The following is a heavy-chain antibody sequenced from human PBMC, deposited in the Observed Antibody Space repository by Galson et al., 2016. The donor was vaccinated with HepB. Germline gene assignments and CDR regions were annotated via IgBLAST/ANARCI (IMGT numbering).Heavy chain of an antibody. J-gene: IGHJ5*02. V-gene: IGHV3-33*01. D-gene: IGHD3-22*01. Sequence: SLRLSCAASGFAFSSYGMHWVRQTPGKGLEWVAVIWFDGSNEYYADSVKGRFTISRDNSKNTLYLQMDSLRAEDTAVYYCAREGSSGCRILGWCDPWGQGTLVTVSS. CDR3: AREGSSGCRILGWCDP. CDR1: GFAFSSYG. CDR2: IWFDGSNE.